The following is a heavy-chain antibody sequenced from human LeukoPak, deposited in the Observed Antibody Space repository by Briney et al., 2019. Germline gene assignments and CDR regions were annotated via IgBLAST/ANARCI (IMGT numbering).Heavy chain of an antibody. CDR2: IKQDGSEK. J-gene: IGHJ4*02. CDR1: GFTFSGYW. Sequence: GGSLRLSCAASGFTFSGYWMSWVRQAPGKGLEWVANIKQDGSEKYYVDSVKGRFTISRDNAKNSLHLQMNSLRAEDTAVYYCARGGGSYGLGSYVFDYWGQGTLVTVSS. V-gene: IGHV3-7*01. D-gene: IGHD3-10*01. CDR3: ARGGGSYGLGSYVFDY.